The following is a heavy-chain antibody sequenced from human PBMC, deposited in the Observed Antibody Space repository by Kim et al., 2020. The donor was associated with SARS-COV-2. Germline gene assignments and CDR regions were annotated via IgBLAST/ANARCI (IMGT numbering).Heavy chain of an antibody. D-gene: IGHD4-17*01. CDR1: GFTFSDYY. Sequence: GGSLRLSCAASGFTFSDYYMSWIRQAPGKGLDWVSYISSSGSTIYYADSVKGRFTISRDNAKNSLYLQMNSLRAEDTAVYYCARDTTTVNTAEIYYYYGMDVWGQGTTVTVSS. CDR2: ISSSGSTI. CDR3: ARDTTTVNTAEIYYYYGMDV. V-gene: IGHV3-11*04. J-gene: IGHJ6*02.